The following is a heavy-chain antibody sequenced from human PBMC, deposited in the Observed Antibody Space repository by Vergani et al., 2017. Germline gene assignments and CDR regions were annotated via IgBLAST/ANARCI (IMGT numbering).Heavy chain of an antibody. J-gene: IGHJ6*02. Sequence: EVQLVESGGGLVQPGGSLRLSCAASGFTFSSYWMHWVRQAPGKGLVWVSRINSDGSSTSYADSVKGRFTISRDNAKNTLYLQMNSLRAEDTAVYYCARVQYYDFWSGYWDRYYYYGMDVWGQGTTVTVSS. V-gene: IGHV3-74*01. CDR2: INSDGSST. CDR1: GFTFSSYW. CDR3: ARVQYYDFWSGYWDRYYYYGMDV. D-gene: IGHD3-3*01.